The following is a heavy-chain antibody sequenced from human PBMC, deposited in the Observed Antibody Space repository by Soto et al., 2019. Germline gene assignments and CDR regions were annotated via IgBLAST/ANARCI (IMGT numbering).Heavy chain of an antibody. Sequence: QVQLVESGGGVVQPGRSLRLSCAASGFTFSSYGMHWVRQAPGKGLEWVAVIWYDGSNKYYADSVKGRFTISRDNSKNTLYLQMNSLRAEDTAVYYCARVGSRYYDSSGPDWYFDLWGRGTLVTVSS. J-gene: IGHJ2*01. CDR1: GFTFSSYG. CDR3: ARVGSRYYDSSGPDWYFDL. CDR2: IWYDGSNK. D-gene: IGHD3-22*01. V-gene: IGHV3-33*01.